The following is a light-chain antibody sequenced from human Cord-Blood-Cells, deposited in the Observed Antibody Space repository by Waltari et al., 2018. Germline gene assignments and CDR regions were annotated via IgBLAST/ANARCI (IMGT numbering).Light chain of an antibody. CDR1: QSISSY. CDR3: QQSYSTLYS. V-gene: IGKV1-39*01. Sequence: DLQMTQSPSSLSASVGDRVTITCRASQSISSYLNWYQQKPVKAPKLLIYAASSLQSGVQSRFSGSGSGTEFTLTISSLQPEDFATYYCQQSYSTLYSFGQGTKLEIK. CDR2: AAS. J-gene: IGKJ2*03.